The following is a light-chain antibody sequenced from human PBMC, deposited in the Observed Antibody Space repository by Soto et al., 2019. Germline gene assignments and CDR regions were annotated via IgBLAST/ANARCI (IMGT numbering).Light chain of an antibody. Sequence: VLTQPPSVSGAPGQRVTISCTGSSSNIGAGYDVHWYQQLPGTAPKLLIYGNSNRPSGVPDRFSSSKSGTSASLAITGLQAEDEADFYCQSHDSSLSAYVFGTGTKVTVL. J-gene: IGLJ1*01. CDR3: QSHDSSLSAYV. CDR2: GNS. V-gene: IGLV1-40*01. CDR1: SSNIGAGYD.